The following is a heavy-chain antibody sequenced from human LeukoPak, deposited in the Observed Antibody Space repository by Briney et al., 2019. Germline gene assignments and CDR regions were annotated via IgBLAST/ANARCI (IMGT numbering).Heavy chain of an antibody. CDR2: ISYSGST. D-gene: IGHD3-16*01. J-gene: IGHJ4*02. Sequence: SETLSLTCTVSDGSISNDNWSWIRQPPGKGLEWIGYISYSGSTNYNPSLKSRVTISIDTSKNQFYLKLSSVTAADTAVYYCARVGRGDYVWGSYSFDYWGQGTPVTVSS. CDR1: DGSISNDN. V-gene: IGHV4-59*01. CDR3: ARVGRGDYVWGSYSFDY.